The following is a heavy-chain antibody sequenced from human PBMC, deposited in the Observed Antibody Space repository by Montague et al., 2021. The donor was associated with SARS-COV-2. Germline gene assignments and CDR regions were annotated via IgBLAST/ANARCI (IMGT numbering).Heavy chain of an antibody. J-gene: IGHJ6*02. Sequence: SETLSLTCTVSGASVRTYYWSWIRQSAGKKLEWMGRLYTSGSTNXNPSFKSRVTMSLDTSKNLFSLNLSSMTAADTAVYYCARDGADYSFAYYHEMDVWGQGIAVTVSS. CDR2: LYTSGST. CDR1: GASVRTYY. V-gene: IGHV4-4*07. D-gene: IGHD2-21*01. CDR3: ARDGADYSFAYYHEMDV.